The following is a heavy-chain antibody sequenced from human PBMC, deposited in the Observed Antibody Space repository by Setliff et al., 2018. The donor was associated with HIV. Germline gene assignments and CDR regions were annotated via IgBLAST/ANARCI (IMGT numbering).Heavy chain of an antibody. D-gene: IGHD6-13*01. J-gene: IGHJ5*02. CDR3: SRAPLSSRWYNCYDP. V-gene: IGHV3-21*01. Sequence: PGGSLRLSCAASGFTFSSYSMNWVRQAPGKGLEWVSSISSSSSYIYYADSVKGRFTISRDNAKNSLYLQMNSLRADDTAVYYCSRAPLSSRWYNCYDPWGQGTLFTVSS. CDR2: ISSSSSYI. CDR1: GFTFSSYS.